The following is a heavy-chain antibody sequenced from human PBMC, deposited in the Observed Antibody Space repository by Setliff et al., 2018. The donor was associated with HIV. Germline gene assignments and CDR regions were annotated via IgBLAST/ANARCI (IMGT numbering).Heavy chain of an antibody. J-gene: IGHJ6*02. CDR2: IYYSGSI. CDR3: ARAPLSRLRSYYYYYGMDV. CDR1: GGSISSGDYY. V-gene: IGHV4-30-4*08. D-gene: IGHD4-17*01. Sequence: SETLSLTCTVSGGSISSGDYYWSWIRQPQGKGLEWIGYIYYSGSIYYNPSLKSRVTISIDTSKNQFSLKLSSVTAADTAVYYCARAPLSRLRSYYYYYGMDVWGQGTTVTVSS.